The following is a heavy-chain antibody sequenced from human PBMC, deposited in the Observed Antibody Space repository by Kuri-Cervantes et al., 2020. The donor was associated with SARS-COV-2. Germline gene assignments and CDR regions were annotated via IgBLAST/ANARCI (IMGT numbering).Heavy chain of an antibody. J-gene: IGHJ5*02. CDR2: INAGNGNT. CDR3: ARSSSWYEGWLDP. CDR1: GYTFTSYA. D-gene: IGHD6-13*01. Sequence: ASVKVSCKASGYTFTSYAMHWVRQAPGQRLEWMGWINAGNGNTKYSQKFQGRVTITRDTSISTAYMELSRLRSDDTAVYYCARSSSWYEGWLDPWGQGTLVTVSS. V-gene: IGHV1-3*01.